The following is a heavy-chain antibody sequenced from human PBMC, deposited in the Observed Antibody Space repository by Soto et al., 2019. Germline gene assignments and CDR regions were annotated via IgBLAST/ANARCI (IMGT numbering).Heavy chain of an antibody. CDR1: GGSISSSSYY. CDR3: ASTGSNYYYYGMDV. V-gene: IGHV4-39*01. J-gene: IGHJ6*02. Sequence: PSETLSLTCTVSGGSISSSSYYWGWIRQPPGKGLEWIGSIYYSGSTYYNPSPKSRVTISVDTSKNQFSLKLSSVTAADTAVYYCASTGSNYYYYGMDVWGQGTTVTVSS. CDR2: IYYSGST.